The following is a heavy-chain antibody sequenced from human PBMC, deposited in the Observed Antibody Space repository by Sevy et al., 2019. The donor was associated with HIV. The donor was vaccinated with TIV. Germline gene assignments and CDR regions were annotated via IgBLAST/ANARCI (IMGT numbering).Heavy chain of an antibody. V-gene: IGHV1-46*01. Sequence: ASVKVSCKASGYTFTSYYMHWVRQAPGQGLEWMGIINPSGGSTSYAQKFQGRVTMTRDTSTSTVYMELSSLRSEDTAVYYCAIPGGGTAMGYYFDYWGQGTLVTVSS. CDR2: INPSGGST. D-gene: IGHD5-18*01. CDR1: GYTFTSYY. CDR3: AIPGGGTAMGYYFDY. J-gene: IGHJ4*02.